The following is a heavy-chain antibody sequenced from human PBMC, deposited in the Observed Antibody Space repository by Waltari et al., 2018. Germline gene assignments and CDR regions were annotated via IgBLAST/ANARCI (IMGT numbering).Heavy chain of an antibody. J-gene: IGHJ3*02. Sequence: VQLQESGPGLVKPSQTLSLTCTVSGGSISSSGYYWSWIRQPPGKGLEWIGYIYYSGSTYYNPSLKSRVTISVDTSKNQFSLKLSSVTAADTAVYYCARDSPLDYGGNSGVAFDIWGQGTMVTVSS. CDR1: GGSISSSGYY. V-gene: IGHV4-31*03. CDR2: IYYSGST. D-gene: IGHD4-17*01. CDR3: ARDSPLDYGGNSGVAFDI.